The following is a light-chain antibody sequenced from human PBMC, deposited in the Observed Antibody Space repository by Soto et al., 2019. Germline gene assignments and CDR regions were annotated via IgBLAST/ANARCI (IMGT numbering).Light chain of an antibody. CDR3: QHYNSDSEA. CDR2: KAS. J-gene: IGKJ1*01. V-gene: IGKV1-5*03. Sequence: DIQMTQSPSTLSGSVGDRVTITCRASQTISSWLAWYQQKQGKAPKLLIYKASTLKSGVPSRVSGSGSGTEFTLTISSLQPDDFATYYCQHYNSDSEAFGQGTKVEL. CDR1: QTISSW.